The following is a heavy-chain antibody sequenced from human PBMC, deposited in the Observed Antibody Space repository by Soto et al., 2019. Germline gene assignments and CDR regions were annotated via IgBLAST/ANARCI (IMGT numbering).Heavy chain of an antibody. J-gene: IGHJ4*02. CDR3: AKDFSHYFDY. CDR1: GFTFSSYG. CDR2: ISYDGSNK. Sequence: QVQLVESGGGVVQPGRSPRLSCAASGFTFSSYGMHWVRQAPGKGLEWVAVISYDGSNKYYADSVKGRFTISRDNSKNTLYLQSNSLRAEDTAVYYCAKDFSHYFDYWGQGTLVTVSS. V-gene: IGHV3-30*18.